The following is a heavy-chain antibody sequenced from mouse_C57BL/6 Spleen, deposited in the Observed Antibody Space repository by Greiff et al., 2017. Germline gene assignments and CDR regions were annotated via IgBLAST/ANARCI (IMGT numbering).Heavy chain of an antibody. J-gene: IGHJ3*01. CDR1: GYTFTGYW. D-gene: IGHD2-1*01. CDR3: ARGAYGNPWFAY. CDR2: ILPGSGST. Sequence: QVQLQQSGAELMKPGASVKLSCKATGYTFTGYWIEWVKQRPGHGLEWIGEILPGSGSTNYNEKFKGKATFTADTSSNTAYMQLSSLTTEDSAIYYCARGAYGNPWFAYWGQGTLVTVSA. V-gene: IGHV1-9*01.